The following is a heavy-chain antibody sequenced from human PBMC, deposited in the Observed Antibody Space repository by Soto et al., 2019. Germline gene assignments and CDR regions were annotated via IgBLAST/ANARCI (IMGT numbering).Heavy chain of an antibody. J-gene: IGHJ5*02. Sequence: ASVKVSCKASGYTFSSYGITVVRQAPGQGLEWMGWISAYNGNTNYAQKLQGRVTMTTDTSTSTAYMELRSLRSDDTAVYYCAREGLLKWFDPWGQGTLVTVSS. CDR3: AREGLLKWFDP. CDR1: GYTFSSYG. V-gene: IGHV1-18*01. CDR2: ISAYNGNT.